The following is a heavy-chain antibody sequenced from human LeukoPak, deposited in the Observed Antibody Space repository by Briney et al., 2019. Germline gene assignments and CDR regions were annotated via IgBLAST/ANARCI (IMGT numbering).Heavy chain of an antibody. Sequence: GGSLRLSCAASGFAVSSNYMSWVRQAPGKGLEWVSVIYSGGSTYYADSVKGRFTISRDNSKNTLYLQMNSLRAEDTAVYYCARAGRWLQLAAFDIWGQGTMVTVSS. D-gene: IGHD5-24*01. CDR1: GFAVSSNY. CDR2: IYSGGST. V-gene: IGHV3-66*01. CDR3: ARAGRWLQLAAFDI. J-gene: IGHJ3*02.